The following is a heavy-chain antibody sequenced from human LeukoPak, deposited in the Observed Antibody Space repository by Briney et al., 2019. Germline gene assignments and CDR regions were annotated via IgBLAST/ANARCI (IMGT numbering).Heavy chain of an antibody. D-gene: IGHD3-9*01. CDR3: AKSAVYDILTGYSDY. CDR1: GGSFSGYY. V-gene: IGHV4-34*01. CDR2: INHSGST. J-gene: IGHJ4*02. Sequence: SETLSLTCAVYGGSFSGYYWNWIRQPPGKGLEWIGEINHSGSTNYNPSLKSRVTISVDTSKNQFSLKLSSVTAADTAVYYCAKSAVYDILTGYSDYWGLGTLVTVSS.